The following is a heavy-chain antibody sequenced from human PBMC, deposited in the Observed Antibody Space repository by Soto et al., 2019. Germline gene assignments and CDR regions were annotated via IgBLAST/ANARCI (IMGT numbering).Heavy chain of an antibody. D-gene: IGHD1-26*01. J-gene: IGHJ4*02. V-gene: IGHV3-30-3*01. CDR3: ARDYSGYYFDY. CDR2: ISYDGSNK. CDR1: GFTFSGYA. Sequence: GGSLRLSCAASGFTFSGYAMHWVRQAPGKGLEWVAVISYDGSNKYYADSVKGRFTISRDNSKNTLYLQMNSLRAEDTAVYYCARDYSGYYFDYWGQGTLVTVSS.